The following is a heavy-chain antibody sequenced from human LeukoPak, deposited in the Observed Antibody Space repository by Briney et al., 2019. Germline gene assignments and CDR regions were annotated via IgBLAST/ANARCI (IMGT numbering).Heavy chain of an antibody. CDR2: ISSSSSYT. CDR1: GFTFSSYS. V-gene: IGHV3-21*01. J-gene: IGHJ6*02. CDR3: ARREGNYYYGMDV. Sequence: GGSLRLSCAASGFTFSSYSMNWVRQAPGKGLEWVSSISSSSSYTYYADSVKGRFTISRDKAKNSLYLQMNSLRAEDTAVYYCARREGNYYYGMDVWGQGTTVTVSS.